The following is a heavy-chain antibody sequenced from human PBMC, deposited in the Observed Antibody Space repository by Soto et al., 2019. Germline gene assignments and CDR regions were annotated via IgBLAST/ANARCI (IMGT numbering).Heavy chain of an antibody. V-gene: IGHV4-34*01. J-gene: IGHJ4*02. Sequence: SETVSLTCAVYGGSFSGYYWSWIRQPPGKGLEWIGEINHSGSTNYNPSLKSRVTISVDTSKNQFSLKLSSVTAADTAVYYCARIGRNVDYWGQGTLVTVSS. D-gene: IGHD1-1*01. CDR2: INHSGST. CDR1: GGSFSGYY. CDR3: ARIGRNVDY.